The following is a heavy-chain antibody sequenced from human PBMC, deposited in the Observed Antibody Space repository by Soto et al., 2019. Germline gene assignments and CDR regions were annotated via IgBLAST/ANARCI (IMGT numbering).Heavy chain of an antibody. Sequence: EGQLVEFGGGLVKPGGSLRLSCAASGFSYSIYSYNWVRQAPGKGLEWLSYISPAGSSIYYADSVKGRFTISRDSARDSVYLQMNSLRAEDTAVYYCAKDRGGSGAFDICGQGTMVTVSS. D-gene: IGHD3-10*01. CDR2: ISPAGSSI. V-gene: IGHV3-48*01. J-gene: IGHJ3*02. CDR3: AKDRGGSGAFDI. CDR1: GFSYSIYS.